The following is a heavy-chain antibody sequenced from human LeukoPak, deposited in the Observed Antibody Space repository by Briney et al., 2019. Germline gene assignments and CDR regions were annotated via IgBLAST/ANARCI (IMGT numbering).Heavy chain of an antibody. J-gene: IGHJ1*01. V-gene: IGHV3-30*02. Sequence: GGSLRLSCAASGFAFISYGMHWVRQAPGKGLEWVAFIRYDGSDKHYADSVKGRFTISRDNSKNTLYLQMNSLRAEDTAVYYCAKSIPTIAVAVSTQQWGQGTLVTVSS. CDR2: IRYDGSDK. D-gene: IGHD6-19*01. CDR1: GFAFISYG. CDR3: AKSIPTIAVAVSTQQ.